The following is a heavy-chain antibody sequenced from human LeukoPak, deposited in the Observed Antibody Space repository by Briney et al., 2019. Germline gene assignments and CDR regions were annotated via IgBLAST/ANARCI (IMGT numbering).Heavy chain of an antibody. D-gene: IGHD3-9*01. CDR1: GFTFSSYG. V-gene: IGHV3-30*18. Sequence: GGSLRLSCAASGFTFSSYGMHWVRQAPGKGLEWVAVISYDGSNKYYADSVKGRFTISRDNSKNTLYLQMNSLRAEDTAVYYCAKDQEARYLDWTFDYWGQGTLVTVSS. J-gene: IGHJ4*02. CDR2: ISYDGSNK. CDR3: AKDQEARYLDWTFDY.